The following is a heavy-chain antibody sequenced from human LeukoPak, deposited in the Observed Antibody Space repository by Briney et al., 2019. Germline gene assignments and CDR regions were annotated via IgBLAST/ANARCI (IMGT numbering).Heavy chain of an antibody. D-gene: IGHD3-22*01. CDR2: TWHTGSA. V-gene: IGHV4-38-2*01. CDR1: GSSITTDFY. J-gene: IGHJ4*02. CDR3: SRRKYAYDRNGFYTENFFDT. Sequence: SETLSLTCSVPGSSITTDFYWAWIRQPPGKGLEWIADTWHTGSAYFNPSLKSRVTMSVDTSKNQLSLRLTSVTAADTAVYFCSRRKYAYDRNGFYTENFFDTWGLGTLVTVSS.